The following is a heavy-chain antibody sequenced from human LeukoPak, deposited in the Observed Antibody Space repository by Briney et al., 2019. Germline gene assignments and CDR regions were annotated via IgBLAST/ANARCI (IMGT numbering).Heavy chain of an antibody. D-gene: IGHD5-12*01. CDR2: IYYSGST. V-gene: IGHV4-39*01. Sequence: SETLSLTCTVSGGSISSSSYYWGWIRQPPGKGLEWIGSIYYSGSTYYNPSLKSRVTISVDTSKNQFSLKLSSVTAADTAVYYCARPHTWLRSFDYWGQGTLVTVSS. J-gene: IGHJ4*02. CDR1: GGSISSSSYY. CDR3: ARPHTWLRSFDY.